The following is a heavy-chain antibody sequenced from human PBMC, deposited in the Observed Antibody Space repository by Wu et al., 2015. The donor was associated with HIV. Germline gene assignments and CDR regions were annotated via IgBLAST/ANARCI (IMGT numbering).Heavy chain of an antibody. CDR3: ARDLPSPSAVYHDAFDI. CDR1: GYSISSGYY. V-gene: IGHV4-38-2*02. Sequence: QVQLQESGPGLVKPSETLSLTCTVSGYSISSGYYWGWIRQPPGKGLEWIGSIYHSGSTYYNPSLKSRVTISVDTSKNQFSLKLSSVTAADTAVYYCARDLPSPSAVYHDAFDIWGQGTMVTVSS. CDR2: IYHSGST. J-gene: IGHJ3*02. D-gene: IGHD6-25*01.